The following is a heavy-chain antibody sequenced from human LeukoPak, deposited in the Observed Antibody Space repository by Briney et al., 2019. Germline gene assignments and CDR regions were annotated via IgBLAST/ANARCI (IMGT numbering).Heavy chain of an antibody. V-gene: IGHV1-69*13. CDR1: GGTFSSYA. CDR3: ARGPGWLPFPGHYFDY. CDR2: IIPIFGTA. J-gene: IGHJ4*02. Sequence: SMTVSCKASGGTFSSYAISWVRQAPGQGLEWMGGIIPIFGTANYAQKFQGRVTITADESTSTAYMKLSSLRSEDTAVYYCARGPGWLPFPGHYFDYWGQGTLVTVSS. D-gene: IGHD2-21*02.